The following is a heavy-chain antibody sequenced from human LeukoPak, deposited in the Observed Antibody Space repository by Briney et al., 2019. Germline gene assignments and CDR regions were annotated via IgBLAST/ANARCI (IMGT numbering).Heavy chain of an antibody. CDR1: GFTFSEHY. J-gene: IGHJ6*02. Sequence: GGSLRLSCVASGFTFSEHYMDWVRQSPGQGLEWVGRIRKKTNGYTTEYAASVRGRFTISRDDSRNSLYLQMNSLKTEDTAVYYCAREVNYDSSGIVSLYYYYGMDVWGQGTTVTVSS. CDR3: AREVNYDSSGIVSLYYYYGMDV. V-gene: IGHV3-72*01. CDR2: IRKKTNGYTT. D-gene: IGHD3-22*01.